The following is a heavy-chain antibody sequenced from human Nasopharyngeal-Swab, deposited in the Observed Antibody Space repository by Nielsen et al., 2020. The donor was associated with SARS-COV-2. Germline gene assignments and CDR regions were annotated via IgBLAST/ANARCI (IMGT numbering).Heavy chain of an antibody. CDR2: ISSTGDYI. V-gene: IGHV3-21*01. CDR1: GFTFSLYT. J-gene: IGHJ4*02. Sequence: GESLKISCVASGFTFSLYTMNWVRQTPGKGLEWVSAISSTGDYIYHAASVKGRFSISRDNAKTSLYLQMNSLRAEDSAVYYCVRDTPAMFAYWGQGTLVTVSS. CDR3: VRDTPAMFAY.